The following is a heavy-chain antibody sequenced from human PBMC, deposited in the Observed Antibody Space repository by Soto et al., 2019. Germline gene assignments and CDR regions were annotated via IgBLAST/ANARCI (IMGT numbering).Heavy chain of an antibody. CDR2: IYWDDDK. Sequence: GSGPTLVNPTQTLTLTCTFSGFSLSTSGVGVGWIRQPPGKALEWLALIYWDDDKRYSPSLRSRLTITKDTSKNQVVLTMTNMEPVDTATYYCIQSRCGGDCLQSYASYYYYGMDVWGQGTTVTVSS. D-gene: IGHD2-21*02. J-gene: IGHJ6*02. CDR3: IQSRCGGDCLQSYASYYYYGMDV. V-gene: IGHV2-5*02. CDR1: GFSLSTSGVG.